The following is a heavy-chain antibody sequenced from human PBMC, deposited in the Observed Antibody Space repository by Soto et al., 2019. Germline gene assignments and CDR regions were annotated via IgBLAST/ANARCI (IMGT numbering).Heavy chain of an antibody. D-gene: IGHD2-2*01. V-gene: IGHV1-69*13. CDR1: GGTFSSYA. CDR2: IIPIFGTA. CDR3: ASGLVPAAIGYHFDY. Sequence: SVKVSCKASGGTFSSYAISWVRQAPGQGLEWMGGIIPIFGTANYAQKFQGRVTITADESTSTAYMELSSLRSEDTAVYYCASGLVPAAIGYHFDYWGQGTLVTVYS. J-gene: IGHJ4*02.